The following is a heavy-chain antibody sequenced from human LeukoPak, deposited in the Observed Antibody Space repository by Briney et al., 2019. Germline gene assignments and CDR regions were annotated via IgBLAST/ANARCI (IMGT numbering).Heavy chain of an antibody. CDR2: MYYSGTT. V-gene: IGHV4-39*01. Sequence: PSETLSLTCTVSGGSINSGDYYWGWIRQPPGTGLEWIGSMYYSGTTYYNPSLKSRVTISVDTSKNQFSLKLSSVTAADTAVYYCARHRYRSGSDWIDPWGQGTLVAVSS. CDR3: ARHRYRSGSDWIDP. D-gene: IGHD1-26*01. J-gene: IGHJ5*02. CDR1: GGSINSGDYY.